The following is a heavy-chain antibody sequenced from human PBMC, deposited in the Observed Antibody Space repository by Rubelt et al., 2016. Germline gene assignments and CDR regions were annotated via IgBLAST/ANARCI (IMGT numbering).Heavy chain of an antibody. Sequence: QVQLQQWGAGLLKPSETLSLTCAVYGGSFSGYYWSWIRQPPGKGLEGIGSICHNGSTSSTPSLKGCVPISVDPSQNHFSLKLSSLTATDTAVYSFARVFRGGYRNYYYYYYMDVWGKGTTVTVSS. D-gene: IGHD5-18*01. CDR1: GGSFSGYY. CDR3: ARVFRGGYRNYYYYYYMDV. J-gene: IGHJ6*03. CDR2: ICHNGST. V-gene: IGHV4-34*01.